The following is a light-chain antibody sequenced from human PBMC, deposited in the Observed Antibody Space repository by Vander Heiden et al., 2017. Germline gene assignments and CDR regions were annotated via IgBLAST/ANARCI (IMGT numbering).Light chain of an antibody. J-gene: IGLJ3*02. CDR1: KVGDKY. V-gene: IGLV3-1*01. CDR3: QAWDSSTGV. CDR2: QDS. Sequence: YELTPPPSVAVSPGQTASITCSGDKVGDKYACWYQQKPGQSPVLVIYQDSKRPSGIPERFSGSNSGNTATLTISGTQAMDEADYYCQAWDSSTGVFGGGTKLTVL.